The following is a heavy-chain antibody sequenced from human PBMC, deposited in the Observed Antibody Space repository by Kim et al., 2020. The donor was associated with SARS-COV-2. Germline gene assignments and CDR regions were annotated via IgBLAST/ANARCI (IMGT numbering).Heavy chain of an antibody. CDR3: ARSRTPGYYDSSGYYFDY. D-gene: IGHD3-22*01. CDR2: IYYSGST. CDR1: GGSISSSSYY. J-gene: IGHJ4*02. Sequence: SETLSLTCTVSGGSISSSSYYWGWIRQPPGKGLEWIGSIYYSGSTYYNPSLKSRVTISVDTSKNQFSLKLSSVTAADTAVYYCARSRTPGYYDSSGYYFDYWGQGTLVTVPS. V-gene: IGHV4-39*01.